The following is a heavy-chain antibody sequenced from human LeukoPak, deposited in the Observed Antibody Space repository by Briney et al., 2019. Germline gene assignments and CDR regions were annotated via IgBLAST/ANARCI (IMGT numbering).Heavy chain of an antibody. CDR1: GYTFTSYG. V-gene: IGHV1-8*02. J-gene: IGHJ6*02. CDR3: ARVSLTTYYDFWSGYYTGSNYYYYYGMDV. D-gene: IGHD3-3*01. Sequence: ASVKVSCKASGYTFTSYGFSWVRQATGQGLAWMGWMNPNSGNTGYAQKFQGRVTMTRNTSISTAYMELSSLRSEDTAVYYCARVSLTTYYDFWSGYYTGSNYYYYYGMDVWGQGTTVTVSS. CDR2: MNPNSGNT.